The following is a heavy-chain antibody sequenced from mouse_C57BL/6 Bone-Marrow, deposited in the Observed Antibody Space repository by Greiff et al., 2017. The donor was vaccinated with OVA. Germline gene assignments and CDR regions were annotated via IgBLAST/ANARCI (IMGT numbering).Heavy chain of an antibody. CDR2: ISGGGGNT. CDR1: GFTFSSYT. D-gene: IGHD2-12*01. Sequence: EVKVVESGGGLVKPGGSLKLSCAASGFTFSSYTMSWVRQTPEKRLEWVATISGGGGNTYYPDSVKGRFTISRDNAKNTLYLQMSSLRSEDTALYYCARELPPYAMDYWGQGTSVTVSS. V-gene: IGHV5-9*01. J-gene: IGHJ4*01. CDR3: ARELPPYAMDY.